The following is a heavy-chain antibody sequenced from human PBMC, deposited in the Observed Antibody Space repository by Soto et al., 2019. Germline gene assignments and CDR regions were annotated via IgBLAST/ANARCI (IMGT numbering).Heavy chain of an antibody. CDR1: GVTFSSNG. V-gene: IGHV3-23*01. CDR2: ISGTTDNT. J-gene: IGHJ4*02. D-gene: IGHD3-10*01. Sequence: GGFLRLSCAASGVTFSSNGMSWVRQAPEKKLEWVSAISGTTDNTYYADSVKGRFTISRDNSKNTLYLQMNSLRAEDTALYYCAKSLRGVIIDFDSWGQGTLVTVSS. CDR3: AKSLRGVIIDFDS.